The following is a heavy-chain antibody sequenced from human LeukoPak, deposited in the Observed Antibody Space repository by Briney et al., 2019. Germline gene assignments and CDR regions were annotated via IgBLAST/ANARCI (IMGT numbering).Heavy chain of an antibody. CDR3: ARGDYYDSSGYSTDFDY. CDR2: INPNSGGT. CDR1: GYTFTGYY. Sequence: ASVKVSCKASGYTFTGYYMHWVRQAPGQGLEWMGWINPNSGGTNHAQKFQGRVTMTRDTSISTAYMELSRLRSDDTAVYYCARGDYYDSSGYSTDFDYWGQGTLVTVSS. D-gene: IGHD3-22*01. V-gene: IGHV1-2*02. J-gene: IGHJ4*02.